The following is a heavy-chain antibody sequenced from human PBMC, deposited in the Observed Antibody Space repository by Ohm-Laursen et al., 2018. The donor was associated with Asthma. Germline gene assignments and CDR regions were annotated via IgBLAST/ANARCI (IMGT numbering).Heavy chain of an antibody. J-gene: IGHJ6*02. V-gene: IGHV3-30*03. CDR1: GFTFSSYG. CDR3: AREHILILSPYYYYGMDV. CDR2: ISYDGSNK. D-gene: IGHD2-21*01. Sequence: SLRLSCTASGFTFSSYGMHWVRQAPGKGLEWVAVISYDGSNKYYADSVKGRFTISRDNSKNTLYLQMNSLRAENTAVYYCAREHILILSPYYYYGMDVWGQGTTVTVSS.